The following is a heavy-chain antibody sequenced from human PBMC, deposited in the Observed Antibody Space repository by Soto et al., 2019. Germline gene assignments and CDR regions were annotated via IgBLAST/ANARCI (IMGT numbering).Heavy chain of an antibody. D-gene: IGHD3-22*01. V-gene: IGHV4-39*01. CDR1: GGSISSSSYY. CDR3: ARHLPHIITMIVVTTRRFAFDI. J-gene: IGHJ3*02. CDR2: IYYSGST. Sequence: SETLSLTCTVSGGSISSSSYYWGWIRQPPGKGLEWIGSIYYSGSTYYNPSLKSRVTISVDTSKNQFSLKMSSVTAADTAVYYCARHLPHIITMIVVTTRRFAFDIWGQGTMVTVSS.